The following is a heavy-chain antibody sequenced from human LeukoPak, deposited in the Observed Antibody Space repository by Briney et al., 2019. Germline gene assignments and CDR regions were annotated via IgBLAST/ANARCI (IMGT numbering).Heavy chain of an antibody. V-gene: IGHV1-18*01. J-gene: IGHJ5*02. CDR2: ISPDNGYT. D-gene: IGHD1-1*01. CDR1: GYTFTSYG. CDR3: ARDFSAGSNCFDP. Sequence: GASVKVSCKASGYTFTSYGISWVRQAPGQGLEWMGWISPDNGYTNYAQKFQGRVTMTTDTSTSTAYMELRSLRSDDTAVYYCARDFSAGSNCFDPWGQGTLVTVSS.